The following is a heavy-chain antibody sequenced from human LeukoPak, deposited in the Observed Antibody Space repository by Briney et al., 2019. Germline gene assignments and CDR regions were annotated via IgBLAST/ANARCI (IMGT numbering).Heavy chain of an antibody. D-gene: IGHD3-22*01. CDR3: AKGYYYDSSGYPFDY. CDR2: ISWNSGSI. V-gene: IGHV3-9*01. CDR1: GFTFDDYA. Sequence: PGGSLRLSCAASGFTFDDYAMHWVRQAPGKGQEWVSGISWNSGSIGYADSVKGRFTISRDNAKNSLYLQMNSLRAEDTALYYCAKGYYYDSSGYPFDYWGQGTLVTVSS. J-gene: IGHJ4*02.